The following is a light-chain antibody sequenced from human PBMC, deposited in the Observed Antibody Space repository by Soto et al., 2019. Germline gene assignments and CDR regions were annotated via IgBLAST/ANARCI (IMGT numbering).Light chain of an antibody. CDR3: QQYGGSPRT. CDR2: GAS. V-gene: IGKV3-20*01. Sequence: EIVLTQSPCTLSLSPGERATLSCRASQSVSNNYLAWYQQKPGQAPRLLIYGASNRATGIPDRFSGSGSGTDFTLTISRLEPEDFALYYCQQYGGSPRTFGQGTKVDIK. CDR1: QSVSNNY. J-gene: IGKJ1*01.